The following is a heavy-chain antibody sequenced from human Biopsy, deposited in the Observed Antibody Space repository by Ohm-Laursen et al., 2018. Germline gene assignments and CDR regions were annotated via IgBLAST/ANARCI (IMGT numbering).Heavy chain of an antibody. V-gene: IGHV1-69*01. Sequence: SSVKVSCKASGDSFTSYAIGWVRQAPGQGLEWMGGIIPIPNVATYAQKFQGRITITADEPTSTAYMELSSLTSDDTAVYFCARGEGSSWFDPWGHGTLVTVSS. CDR1: GDSFTSYA. CDR2: IIPIPNVA. CDR3: ARGEGSSWFDP. D-gene: IGHD1-26*01. J-gene: IGHJ5*02.